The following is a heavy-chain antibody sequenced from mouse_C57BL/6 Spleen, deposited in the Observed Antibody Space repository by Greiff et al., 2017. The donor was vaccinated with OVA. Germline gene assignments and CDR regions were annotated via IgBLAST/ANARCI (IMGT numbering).Heavy chain of an antibody. J-gene: IGHJ3*01. Sequence: VQLVESGAELARPGASVKLSCKASGYTFTSYGISWVKQRTGQGLEWIGEIYPRSGNTYYNEKFKGKATLTADKSSSTAYMELRSLTSEDSAVYFCARFGGYDPFAYWGQGTLVTVSA. CDR2: IYPRSGNT. D-gene: IGHD2-2*01. CDR1: GYTFTSYG. V-gene: IGHV1-81*01. CDR3: ARFGGYDPFAY.